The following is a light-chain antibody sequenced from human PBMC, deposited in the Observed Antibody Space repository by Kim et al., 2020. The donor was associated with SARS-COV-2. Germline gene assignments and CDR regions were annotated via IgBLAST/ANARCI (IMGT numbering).Light chain of an antibody. CDR3: QAWDRRNFYV. Sequence: SYELTQPPSVSVSPGQTASITCSGHKLGDKYACWYQQKPGQSPVLVIYQDNKRPSGIPERFSGSNSGNTATLTISGTQAMDEADYYCQAWDRRNFYVFGT. CDR1: KLGDKY. V-gene: IGLV3-1*01. CDR2: QDN. J-gene: IGLJ1*01.